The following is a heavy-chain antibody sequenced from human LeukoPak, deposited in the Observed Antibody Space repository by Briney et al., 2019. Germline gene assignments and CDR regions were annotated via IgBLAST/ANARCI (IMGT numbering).Heavy chain of an antibody. CDR2: IYYSGST. CDR3: ARCLIWGSGSLPSDP. J-gene: IGHJ5*02. D-gene: IGHD3-16*01. V-gene: IGHV4-39*07. Sequence: SETLSLTCTVSGGSISSSSYYWGWIRQPTGKGLEWIGSIYYSGSTYYNPSLKSRVPISVDTSKNQFSLKLSSVTAADTAVYYCARCLIWGSGSLPSDPWGQGTLVTVSS. CDR1: GGSISSSSYY.